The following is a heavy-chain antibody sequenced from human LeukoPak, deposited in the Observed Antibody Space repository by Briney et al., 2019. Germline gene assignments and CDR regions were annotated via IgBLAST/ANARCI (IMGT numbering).Heavy chain of an antibody. CDR3: ARDHTYYYDSSGYYSRFDY. J-gene: IGHJ4*02. CDR1: GYTFTIYG. D-gene: IGHD3-22*01. CDR2: ICAYNGNT. Sequence: GAPVKVSCKASGYTFTIYGISWVRQAPGQGLAWMGWICAYNGNTNYAQKLQGRVTMTTDASTSTAYMELRSLRSDDTAVDYCARDHTYYYDSSGYYSRFDYWGQGTLVTVSS. V-gene: IGHV1-18*01.